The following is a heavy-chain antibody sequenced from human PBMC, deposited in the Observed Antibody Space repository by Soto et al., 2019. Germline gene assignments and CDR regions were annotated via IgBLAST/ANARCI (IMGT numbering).Heavy chain of an antibody. D-gene: IGHD2-2*01. CDR3: ARERGDWSSTSGYWHY. V-gene: IGHV3-7*01. CDR2: IKQDGSEK. CDR1: GYTFSSYW. Sequence: EVQLVESGGGLVQPGGSLRLSCAASGYTFSSYWMSWVRQAPGKGLEWVANIKQDGSEKYYVDSVKGRFTIARDNAKNSLYLQMHSLRVEGWAVYYCARERGDWSSTSGYWHYWGQGTLVTVSS. J-gene: IGHJ4*02.